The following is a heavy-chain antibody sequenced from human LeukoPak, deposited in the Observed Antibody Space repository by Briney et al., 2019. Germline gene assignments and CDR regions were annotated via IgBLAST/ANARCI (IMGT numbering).Heavy chain of an antibody. CDR3: ASLYYYDSSGYYGYFDY. D-gene: IGHD3-22*01. CDR1: GGSISSYY. J-gene: IGHJ4*02. CDR2: IYYSGST. V-gene: IGHV4-59*01. Sequence: SETLSLTCTVSGGSISSYYWSWIRQPPGKGLEWIGYIYYSGSTNYNPSLKSRVTISVDTSKNQFSLKLSSVTAADTAVYYCASLYYYDSSGYYGYFDYWGQGTLVTVSS.